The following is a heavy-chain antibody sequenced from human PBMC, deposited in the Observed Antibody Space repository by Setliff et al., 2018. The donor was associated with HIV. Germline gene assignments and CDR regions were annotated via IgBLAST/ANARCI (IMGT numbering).Heavy chain of an antibody. Sequence: SETLSLTCTVSGDSINNYYWNWIRQPAGKGLEWIGRIHASGKTNYNPSLKSRVTISLDTSKMQFSLHLTSVTAADTAVYYCATLDPSGGNFLAYWGQGTLVTVSS. J-gene: IGHJ4*02. V-gene: IGHV4-4*07. D-gene: IGHD2-21*02. CDR1: GDSINNYY. CDR2: IHASGKT. CDR3: ATLDPSGGNFLAY.